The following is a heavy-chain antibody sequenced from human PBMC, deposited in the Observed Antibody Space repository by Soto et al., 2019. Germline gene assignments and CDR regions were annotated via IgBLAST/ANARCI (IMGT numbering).Heavy chain of an antibody. Sequence: GGSLRLSCAASGASGFSFSNYWMTWVRQPPGKGLEWVANIKQDGSEKNYVDSVKGRFTISRDNAKNSLFLQMNSLRAEDTAMYYCARRGAAIGRVIDYWGQGTLVTVSS. J-gene: IGHJ4*02. CDR2: IKQDGSEK. D-gene: IGHD6-13*01. CDR3: ARRGAAIGRVIDY. CDR1: GFSFSNYW. V-gene: IGHV3-7*03.